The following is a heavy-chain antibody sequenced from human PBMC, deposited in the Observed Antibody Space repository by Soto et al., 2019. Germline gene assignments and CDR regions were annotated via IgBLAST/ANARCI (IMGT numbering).Heavy chain of an antibody. D-gene: IGHD1-26*01. Sequence: EVQLLESGGGLVQPGGSPRLSCAASGFTFSSYAMNWVRQAPGKGLEWVSALSGSGASTYYADSVKGRFTISRDNSKNTLYLQMNSLRAEDTAIYYCAKGASSPYYFDYWGQGTLVTVSS. J-gene: IGHJ4*02. CDR1: GFTFSSYA. V-gene: IGHV3-23*01. CDR3: AKGASSPYYFDY. CDR2: LSGSGAST.